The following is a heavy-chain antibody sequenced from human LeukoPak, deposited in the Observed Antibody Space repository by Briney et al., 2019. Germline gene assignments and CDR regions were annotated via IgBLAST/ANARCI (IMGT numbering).Heavy chain of an antibody. CDR2: IYYSGST. CDR3: ARRDSINLDAFDI. J-gene: IGHJ3*02. CDR1: GGSISSYS. Sequence: SETLSLTCTVSGGSISSYSWSWIRQPPGKGLEWIGYIYYSGSTNYNPSLKSRVTISVYPSKIQFSLKLSSVTAADTAVYYCARRDSINLDAFDIWGQGTMVTVSS. D-gene: IGHD3-3*02. V-gene: IGHV4-59*08.